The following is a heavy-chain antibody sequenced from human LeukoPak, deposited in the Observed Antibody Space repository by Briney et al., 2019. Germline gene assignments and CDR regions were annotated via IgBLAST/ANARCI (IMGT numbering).Heavy chain of an antibody. CDR1: GGSISSGGYY. CDR2: IYYSGST. CDR3: ARDGDGYNTPAPFDY. J-gene: IGHJ4*02. V-gene: IGHV4-31*03. Sequence: PSETLSLTCTVSGGSISSGGYYCSWIRQHPGKGLEWIGSIYYSGSTYYNPSLKSRVIMSLDTSKNQFSLKLSSVTAADTAVYYCARDGDGYNTPAPFDYWGQGTLVTVSS. D-gene: IGHD5-24*01.